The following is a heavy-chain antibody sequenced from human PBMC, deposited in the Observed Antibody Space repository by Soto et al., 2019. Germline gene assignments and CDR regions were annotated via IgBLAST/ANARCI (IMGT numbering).Heavy chain of an antibody. D-gene: IGHD1-7*01. V-gene: IGHV3-23*01. Sequence: EVQLLESGGGLVQPGGSLRLSCAASGFTFSKSAMSWVRQAPGKGLEWVSAISGSGGSTYYADSVKGRFSISRDNSKNTLYLQMNSLRAEDTAVYYCAKDWAQNLVFDFWGQGTLVTVSS. CDR1: GFTFSKSA. J-gene: IGHJ4*02. CDR3: AKDWAQNLVFDF. CDR2: ISGSGGST.